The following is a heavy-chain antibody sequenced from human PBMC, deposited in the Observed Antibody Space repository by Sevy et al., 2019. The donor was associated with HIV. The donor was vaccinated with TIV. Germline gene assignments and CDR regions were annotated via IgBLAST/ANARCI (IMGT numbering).Heavy chain of an antibody. CDR2: IYHSGST. D-gene: IGHD6-6*01. J-gene: IGHJ4*02. V-gene: IGHV4-4*02. CDR1: GGSISSSNW. Sequence: SETLSLTCAGSGGSISSSNWWSWGRQPPGKGLEWIGEIYHSGSTNYNPSLKSRVTISVDKSKNQFSLKLSSVTAADTAVYYCASFMAARPPYYFDYWGQGTLVTVSS. CDR3: ASFMAARPPYYFDY.